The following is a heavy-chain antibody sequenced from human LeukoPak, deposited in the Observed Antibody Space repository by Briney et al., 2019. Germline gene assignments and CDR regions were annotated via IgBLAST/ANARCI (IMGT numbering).Heavy chain of an antibody. J-gene: IGHJ4*02. CDR2: ISSSSSYI. D-gene: IGHD3-22*01. CDR3: ARSYYYDSSGYYPPLYFDY. Sequence: GGSLRLSCAASGFTFSSYSMNWVRQAPGKGLEWVSSISSSSSYIYYADSVKGRFTISRDNAKNSLYLQMNSLRAEDTAVYYCARSYYYDSSGYYPPLYFDYWGQGTLVTVSS. V-gene: IGHV3-21*01. CDR1: GFTFSSYS.